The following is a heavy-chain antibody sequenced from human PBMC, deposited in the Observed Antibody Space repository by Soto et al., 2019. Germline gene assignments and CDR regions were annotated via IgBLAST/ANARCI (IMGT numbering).Heavy chain of an antibody. CDR1: GGTFSSYT. D-gene: IGHD3-3*01. V-gene: IGHV1-69*02. CDR2: IIPILGIA. CDR3: ASRQRREWFSWHYGMDV. J-gene: IGHJ6*02. Sequence: QVQLVQSGAEVKKPGSSVKVSCKASGGTFSSYTISWVRQAPGQGLEWMGRIIPILGIANYAQKFQGRVTITADKSTSTAYMERSSLRSEDTAVYYCASRQRREWFSWHYGMDVWGQGTTVTVSS.